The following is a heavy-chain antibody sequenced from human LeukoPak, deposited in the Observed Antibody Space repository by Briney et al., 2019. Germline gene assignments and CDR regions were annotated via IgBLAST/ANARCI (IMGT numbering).Heavy chain of an antibody. CDR3: ARDVELRDQYYMDV. V-gene: IGHV1-2*02. Sequence: GASVKVSCKASGYTFTGFYVHRVRQGPGQGLEWMGWINPNTGDTNYAQKFQGRVTMTRDTSLSTAYMELSRLRSDDTAVYYCARDVELRDQYYMDVWGKGTTVTVSS. CDR2: INPNTGDT. CDR1: GYTFTGFY. J-gene: IGHJ6*03. D-gene: IGHD1-7*01.